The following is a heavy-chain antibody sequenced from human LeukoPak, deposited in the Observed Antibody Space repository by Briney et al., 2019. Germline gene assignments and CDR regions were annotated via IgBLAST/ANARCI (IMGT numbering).Heavy chain of an antibody. CDR2: ISGSGGST. CDR3: AKGSVPTYYYDSSGYYYASYYYYGMDV. CDR1: GXTFSSYA. J-gene: IGHJ6*02. Sequence: GGSLRLSCAASGXTFSSYAMSWVRQAPGKGLEWVSAISGSGGSTYYADSVKGRFTISRDNSKNTLYLQMNSLIAEDTAVYYCAKGSVPTYYYDSSGYYYASYYYYGMDVWGQGTTVTVSS. D-gene: IGHD3-22*01. V-gene: IGHV3-23*01.